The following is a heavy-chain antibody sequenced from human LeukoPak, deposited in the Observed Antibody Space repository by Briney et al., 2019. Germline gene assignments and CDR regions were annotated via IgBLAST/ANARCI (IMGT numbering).Heavy chain of an antibody. Sequence: GGSLRLSCAASGFTFSTYWMTWVRQAPGKGLEWVANIKDDGSEKSYEDSVKGRFTISRDNAKNSLYLQMNSLRAEDTALYYCARDTIAVAGTFDYWGQGTLVTVSS. CDR3: ARDTIAVAGTFDY. CDR2: IKDDGSEK. J-gene: IGHJ4*02. V-gene: IGHV3-7*03. CDR1: GFTFSTYW. D-gene: IGHD6-19*01.